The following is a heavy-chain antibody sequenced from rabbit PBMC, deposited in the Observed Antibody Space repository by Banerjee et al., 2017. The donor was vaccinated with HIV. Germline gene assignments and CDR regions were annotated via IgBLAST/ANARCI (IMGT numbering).Heavy chain of an antibody. Sequence: QSLEESGGDLVKPGASLTLTCTASGFSFSNGYVMCWVRQAPGKGLEWIACINTITGDTVYATWAKGRFTISKASWTTVTLQMTSLTAADTATYFCARDRDGDAGYGSLALWGPGTLVTVS. V-gene: IGHV1S40*01. CDR3: ARDRDGDAGYGSLAL. CDR1: GFSFSNGYV. D-gene: IGHD7-1*01. J-gene: IGHJ4*01. CDR2: INTITGDT.